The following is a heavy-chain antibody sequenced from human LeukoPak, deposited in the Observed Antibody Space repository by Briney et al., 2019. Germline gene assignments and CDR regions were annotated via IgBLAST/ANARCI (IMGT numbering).Heavy chain of an antibody. Sequence: ASVKVSCKASGYTFTSYDINWVRQATGQGLEWMGWMNPNSGNTGYAQKFQGRVTITRNTSISTAYMELSSLRSEDTAMYYCARGRVLRFLEWSFDYWGQGTLVTVSS. CDR2: MNPNSGNT. CDR1: GYTFTSYD. J-gene: IGHJ4*02. D-gene: IGHD3-3*01. CDR3: ARGRVLRFLEWSFDY. V-gene: IGHV1-8*03.